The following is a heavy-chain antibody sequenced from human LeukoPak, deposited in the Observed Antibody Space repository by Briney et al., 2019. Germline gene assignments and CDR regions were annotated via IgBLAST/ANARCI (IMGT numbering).Heavy chain of an antibody. CDR1: GFTFDDYT. D-gene: IGHD2-2*01. Sequence: GGSLRLSCIASGFTFDDYTMHWVRQPPGKGLEWVALVTWESITTKYADSVKGRFTISRDNSKNSLYLQMNSLRIEDTAFYYCVKDGLQYCTSTACYTFDTWGQGTLVTISS. V-gene: IGHV3-43*01. CDR2: VTWESITT. J-gene: IGHJ4*02. CDR3: VKDGLQYCTSTACYTFDT.